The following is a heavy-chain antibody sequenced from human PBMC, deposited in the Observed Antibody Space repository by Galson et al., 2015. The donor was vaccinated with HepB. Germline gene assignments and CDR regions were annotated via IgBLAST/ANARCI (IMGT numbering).Heavy chain of an antibody. Sequence: SLRLSCAVSGFDVRTSIMHWYRQAPGKGLEWVAYKSSRSIYYADSVRGRFTISRDTDKNSLLLQMNSLSDEDTALYRCARDFRWASELWGRGTLVIVSS. V-gene: IGHV3-48*02. D-gene: IGHD2/OR15-2a*01. J-gene: IGHJ2*01. CDR1: GFDVRTSI. CDR3: ARDFRWASEL. CDR2: KSSRSI.